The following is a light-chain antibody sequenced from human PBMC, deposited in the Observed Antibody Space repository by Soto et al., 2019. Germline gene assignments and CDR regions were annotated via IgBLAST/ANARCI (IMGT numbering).Light chain of an antibody. Sequence: EIVLTQSPATLSLSPGERATLSCRASPSVGTYFAWYQQKPGQAPRLLIYDSSNRATGIPARFSGSGSGTAFTLTISSLEPEDFAVYYCQQRSDWPSTFGGGTKVEIK. V-gene: IGKV3-11*01. CDR3: QQRSDWPST. CDR2: DSS. J-gene: IGKJ4*01. CDR1: PSVGTY.